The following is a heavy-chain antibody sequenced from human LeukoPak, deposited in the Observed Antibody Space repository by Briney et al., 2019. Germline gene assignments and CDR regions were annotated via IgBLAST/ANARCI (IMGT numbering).Heavy chain of an antibody. J-gene: IGHJ4*02. CDR1: GFTVSNTY. CDR2: VSSDGRNT. CDR3: ARDLGGSGPTPIDY. Sequence: PGGSLRLSCAASGFTVSNTYMSWVRQAPGKGLVWVSRVSSDGRNTIYVDSVKGRFTISRDNAMNTLYLQMNSLRADDTAVYYCARDLGGSGPTPIDYWGQGILVTVSS. D-gene: IGHD4-23*01. V-gene: IGHV3-74*01.